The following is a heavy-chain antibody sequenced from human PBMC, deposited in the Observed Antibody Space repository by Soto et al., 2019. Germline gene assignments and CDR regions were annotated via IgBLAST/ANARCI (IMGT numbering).Heavy chain of an antibody. Sequence: ASVKVSCKASGYAFTGYYMHWVRQAPVQGLEWMVWINPNSGGTNYAQKFQGRVTMTRDTSISTAYMELSRLRSEDTAVYYCARERSTVTTKAYYGMEVWGQGTTVTVSS. D-gene: IGHD4-17*01. V-gene: IGHV1-2*02. CDR3: ARERSTVTTKAYYGMEV. CDR2: INPNSGGT. J-gene: IGHJ6*01. CDR1: GYAFTGYY.